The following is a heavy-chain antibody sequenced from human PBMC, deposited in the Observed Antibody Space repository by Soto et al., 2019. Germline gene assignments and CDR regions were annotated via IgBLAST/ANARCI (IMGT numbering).Heavy chain of an antibody. V-gene: IGHV1-8*02. CDR1: VYTFTGYY. Sequence: SSVKVSCKASVYTFTGYYMHWVRLAPGQGLEWMGWMNPNSGNTGYAQKFQGRVTMTRDTSISTAYMELSSLRSEDTAVYYCARTLKWGDYFKYDWFDPWGQGTLVTVSS. J-gene: IGHJ5*02. CDR2: MNPNSGNT. D-gene: IGHD4-17*01. CDR3: ARTLKWGDYFKYDWFDP.